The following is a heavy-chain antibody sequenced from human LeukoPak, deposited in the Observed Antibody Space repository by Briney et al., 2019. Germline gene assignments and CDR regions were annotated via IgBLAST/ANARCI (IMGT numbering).Heavy chain of an antibody. CDR2: IIPIFGTA. Sequence: SVKVSCKASGYTFTSYAISWVRQAPGQGLEWMGGIIPIFGTANYAQKFQGRVTITTDESTSTAYMELSSLRSEDTAVYYCARQHIVVVPAAHGGWFDPWGQGTLVTVSS. D-gene: IGHD2-2*01. CDR1: GYTFTSYA. V-gene: IGHV1-69*05. J-gene: IGHJ5*02. CDR3: ARQHIVVVPAAHGGWFDP.